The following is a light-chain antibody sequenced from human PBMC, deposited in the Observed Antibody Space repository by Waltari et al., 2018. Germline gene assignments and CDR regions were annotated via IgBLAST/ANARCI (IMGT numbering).Light chain of an antibody. J-gene: IGLJ2*01. CDR3: QSFDSSHVV. CDR1: SGNIATNY. V-gene: IGLV6-57*03. CDR2: EDN. Sequence: FMLTQPHSVSESPGKTVTISCTRSSGNIATNYVQWYQPRPGSAPPKVIYEDNQRPSGVPDRFSGSIDSSSNSASLIISGLKAEDEADYYCQSFDSSHVVFGGGTKLTVL.